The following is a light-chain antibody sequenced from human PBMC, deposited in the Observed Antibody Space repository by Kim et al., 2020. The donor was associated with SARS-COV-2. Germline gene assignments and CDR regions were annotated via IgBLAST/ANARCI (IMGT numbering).Light chain of an antibody. CDR2: EDD. V-gene: IGLV6-57*03. CDR3: QSYNRDNVI. CDR1: SGSIDDNY. J-gene: IGLJ2*01. Sequence: GKTVTISCTRSSGSIDDNYVQWYQQRPGGVPTTVIYEDDQRPSGVSDRFSGSIDNSSNSASLTISGLRTEDEADYYCQSYNRDNVIFGGGNQLTVL.